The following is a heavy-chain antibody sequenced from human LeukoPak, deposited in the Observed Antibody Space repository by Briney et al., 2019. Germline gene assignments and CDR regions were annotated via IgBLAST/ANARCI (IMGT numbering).Heavy chain of an antibody. Sequence: GRSLRLSCVASGFTFDDYAMHWVRQAPGKGLEWGSGISWNSGSIGYADSVKGRFTISRDNAKNSLYLQMNSLRAEDTALYYCAKDRRSSTWYSLGYWGQGTLVTVSS. D-gene: IGHD6-13*01. CDR3: AKDRRSSTWYSLGY. CDR2: ISWNSGSI. CDR1: GFTFDDYA. J-gene: IGHJ4*02. V-gene: IGHV3-9*01.